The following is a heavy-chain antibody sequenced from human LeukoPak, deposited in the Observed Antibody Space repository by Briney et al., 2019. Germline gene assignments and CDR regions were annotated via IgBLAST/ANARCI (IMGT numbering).Heavy chain of an antibody. CDR3: ARAVTTVRFDP. CDR2: IYYSGST. Sequence: PSQTLSLTCTVSGGSISSGDYYWSWIRQPPGKGLEWIGYIYYSGSTYYNPSPKSRVTISVDTSKNQFSLKLSSVTAADTAVYYCARAVTTVRFDPWGQGTLVTVSS. CDR1: GGSISSGDYY. D-gene: IGHD4-11*01. J-gene: IGHJ5*02. V-gene: IGHV4-30-4*01.